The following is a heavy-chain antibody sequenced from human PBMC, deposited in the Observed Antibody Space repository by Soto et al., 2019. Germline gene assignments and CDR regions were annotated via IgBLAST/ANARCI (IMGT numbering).Heavy chain of an antibody. CDR1: GFTFSNYW. J-gene: IGHJ4*02. CDR3: ARAGSENDY. CDR2: IKQDGSER. Sequence: EVQLVESGGGLVQPGGSLRLSCAASGFTFSNYWMSWARQAPGKGLEWVANIKQDGSERNYVDSVKGRFTISRDNAKNSLYLQLNSLRAEDTAVYYCARAGSENDYWGQGTLVTVSS. V-gene: IGHV3-7*05. D-gene: IGHD3-10*01.